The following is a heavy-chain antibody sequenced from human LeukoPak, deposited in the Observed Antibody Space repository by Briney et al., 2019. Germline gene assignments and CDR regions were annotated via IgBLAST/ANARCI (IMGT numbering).Heavy chain of an antibody. J-gene: IGHJ2*01. D-gene: IGHD2-8*01. CDR3: ARPRGYCTTTRTHIGSCYSWYFDL. CDR1: GYTFNSYQ. V-gene: IGHV1-8*01. Sequence: GASVKVSCKASGYTFNSYQINWVRQATGKRLEWMGWMYPDSGDTGYAQKFRGRVTMTRDTSISTAYMKLSGLCSDDTAVYYCARPRGYCTTTRTHIGSCYSWYFDLWGRGTLVTVSS. CDR2: MYPDSGDT.